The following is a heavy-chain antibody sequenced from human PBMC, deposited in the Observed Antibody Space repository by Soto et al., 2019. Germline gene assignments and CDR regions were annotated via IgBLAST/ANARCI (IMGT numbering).Heavy chain of an antibody. D-gene: IGHD6-13*01. CDR1: GYSFTNYW. V-gene: IGHV5-10-1*01. J-gene: IGHJ4*02. CDR3: ARHRIAATGPDY. CDR2: IDPRDSYT. Sequence: GESLKISCKGSGYSFTNYWITWVRQMPGKGLECMGRIDPRDSYTNYSPSFQGHVTISADKSISTAYLQWSSLKASDTAIYYCARHRIAATGPDYWGQGTLVTVSS.